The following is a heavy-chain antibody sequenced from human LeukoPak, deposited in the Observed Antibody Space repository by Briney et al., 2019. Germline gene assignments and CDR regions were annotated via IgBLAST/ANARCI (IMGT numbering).Heavy chain of an antibody. CDR2: ISSSSSYI. V-gene: IGHV3-21*01. J-gene: IGHJ3*02. CDR1: GFTFSSYS. D-gene: IGHD6-6*01. Sequence: GGSLRLSCAAPGFTFSSYSMNWVRQAPGKGLEWVSSISSSSSYIYYADSVKGRFTISRDNAKNSLYLQMNSLRAEDTAVYYCARDGIVGSSSVDAFDIWGQGTMVTVSS. CDR3: ARDGIVGSSSVDAFDI.